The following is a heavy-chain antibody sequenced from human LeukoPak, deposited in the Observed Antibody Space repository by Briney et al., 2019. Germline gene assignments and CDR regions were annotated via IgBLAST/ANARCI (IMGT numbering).Heavy chain of an antibody. Sequence: PGGSLRLSCAASGFTFSNYWMSWVRQAPGKGLEWVASIRQDGGEKYYVDSVKGRFTISRDNAKNSLYLQMNSLRAEDTAVYYCARGSLNYGSGKAKYSDALDIWGQGTTVTVSS. CDR2: IRQDGGEK. CDR3: ARGSLNYGSGKAKYSDALDI. V-gene: IGHV3-7*01. D-gene: IGHD3-10*01. CDR1: GFTFSNYW. J-gene: IGHJ3*02.